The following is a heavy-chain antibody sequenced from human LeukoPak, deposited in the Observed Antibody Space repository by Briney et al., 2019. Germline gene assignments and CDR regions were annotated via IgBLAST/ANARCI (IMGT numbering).Heavy chain of an antibody. D-gene: IGHD2-15*01. CDR1: GRSISSGAYY. J-gene: IGHJ5*02. V-gene: IGHV4-30-4*01. CDR3: ARDGNCSGGSCYSLGWFDP. CDR2: SYYSGST. Sequence: SQTLSLTCTVSGRSISSGAYYWSWIRQPPGQGLDWTGDSYYSGSTYYNPSLTSRVTRSVDTSKNQFSLKLSSVTAADTAVYYCARDGNCSGGSCYSLGWFDPWGRGTLVTVSS.